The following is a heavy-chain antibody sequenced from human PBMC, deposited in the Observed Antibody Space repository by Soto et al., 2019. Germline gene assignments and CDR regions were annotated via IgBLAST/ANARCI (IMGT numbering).Heavy chain of an antibody. V-gene: IGHV1-18*01. D-gene: IGHD3-3*01. CDR2: ISAYNGNT. Sequence: GASVKVSCKASGYTFTSYGISWVRQAPGQGLEWMGWISAYNGNTNYAQKLQGRVTMTTDTSTSTAYMELRSLRSDDTAVYYCARDHPYYDFWSGYYIDYRGQGTLVTVSS. CDR3: ARDHPYYDFWSGYYIDY. CDR1: GYTFTSYG. J-gene: IGHJ4*02.